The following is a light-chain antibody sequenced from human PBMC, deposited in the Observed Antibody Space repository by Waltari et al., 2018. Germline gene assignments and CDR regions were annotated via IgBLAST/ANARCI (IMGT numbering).Light chain of an antibody. CDR1: QSISSN. CDR2: GAS. V-gene: IGKV3-15*01. CDR3: QQYNNWPPYT. Sequence: EIVMTQSPATLSVSPGEGATLSCRASQSISSNLAWYQQKPGQAPRLLIYGASTRATGIPARFSGSGSGTEFTLTIGSLQSEDFAVYYCQQYNNWPPYTFGQGTKLEIK. J-gene: IGKJ2*01.